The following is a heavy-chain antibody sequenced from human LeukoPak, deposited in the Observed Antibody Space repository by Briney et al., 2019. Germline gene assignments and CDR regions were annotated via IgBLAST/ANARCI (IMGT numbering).Heavy chain of an antibody. Sequence: GGSLRLSCAASGFAFSSYGMHWVRQAPGKGLEWVAFIRYDGSNKYYADSVKGRFTISRDNSKNTLYPQMNRLRAEDTAVCYCAKDPYYGSGSYVDYWGQGTLVTVSS. CDR2: IRYDGSNK. D-gene: IGHD3-10*01. CDR1: GFAFSSYG. J-gene: IGHJ4*02. CDR3: AKDPYYGSGSYVDY. V-gene: IGHV3-30*02.